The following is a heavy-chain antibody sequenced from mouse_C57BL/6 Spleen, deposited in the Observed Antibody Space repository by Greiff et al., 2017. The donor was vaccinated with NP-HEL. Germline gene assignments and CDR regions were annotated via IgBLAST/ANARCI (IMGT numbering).Heavy chain of an antibody. CDR2: IYPSDSET. Sequence: QVQLQQPGAELVRPGSSVKLSCKASGYTFTSYWMDWVKQRPGQGLEWIGNIYPSDSETHYNQKFKDKATLTVDKSSSTAYMQLSSLTSEDSAVYYGARRSTVVGMDYWGQGTSVTVSS. CDR3: ARRSTVVGMDY. V-gene: IGHV1-61*01. D-gene: IGHD1-1*01. CDR1: GYTFTSYW. J-gene: IGHJ4*01.